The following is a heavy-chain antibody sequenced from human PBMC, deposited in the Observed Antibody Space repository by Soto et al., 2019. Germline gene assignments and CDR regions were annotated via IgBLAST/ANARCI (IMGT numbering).Heavy chain of an antibody. CDR1: GYTFTDY. J-gene: IGHJ3*01. V-gene: IGHV1-2*02. CDR3: AMSKGRGALDV. D-gene: IGHD3-10*01. Sequence: QVQLVQSGPEVKKPGASVKVSCKASGYTFTDYMYWVRQAPGQGLEWMGWINPNSGGTDYPQKFQDRVTLTTDTSISTIYMELNRLISDDTDVYFCAMSKGRGALDVWGQGTMITVSS. CDR2: INPNSGGT.